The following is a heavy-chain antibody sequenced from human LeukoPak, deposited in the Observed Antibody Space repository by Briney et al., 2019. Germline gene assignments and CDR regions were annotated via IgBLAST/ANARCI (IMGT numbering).Heavy chain of an antibody. CDR3: AKGYCSGGSCYSAFDI. V-gene: IGHV4-59*12. CDR2: ISYSGNT. CDR1: DGSISTYY. Sequence: SETLSLTCTVSDGSISTYYWSWIRQPPGEGLEWIGYISYSGNTNYNPSLKSRVTISVHTSKNQFSLNVSSVTAADTAVYYCAKGYCSGGSCYSAFDIWGQGTMVTVSS. D-gene: IGHD2-15*01. J-gene: IGHJ3*02.